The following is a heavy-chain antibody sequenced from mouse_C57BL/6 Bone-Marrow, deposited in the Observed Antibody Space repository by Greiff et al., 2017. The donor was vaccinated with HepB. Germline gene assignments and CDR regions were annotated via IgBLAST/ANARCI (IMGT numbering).Heavy chain of an antibody. V-gene: IGHV2-2*01. CDR2: IWSGGST. D-gene: IGHD1-1*01. CDR1: GFSLTSYG. Sequence: QVQLKESGPGLVQPSQSLSITCTVSGFSLTSYGVHWVRQSPGKGLEWLGVIWSGGSTDYNAAFISRLSISKDNSKSQVFFKMNSLQADDTAIYYCARLYYGSSYGFAYWGQGTLVTVSA. CDR3: ARLYYGSSYGFAY. J-gene: IGHJ3*01.